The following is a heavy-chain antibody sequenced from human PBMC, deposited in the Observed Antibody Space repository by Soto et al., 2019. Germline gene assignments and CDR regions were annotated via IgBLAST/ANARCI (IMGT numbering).Heavy chain of an antibody. J-gene: IGHJ6*02. V-gene: IGHV4-39*01. Sequence: QLQLQESGPGLVKPSETLSLTCTVSGGSISSSSYYWGWIRQPPGKGLEWIGSIYYSGSTYYNPSLKSRVTISVDTSKNQFSLKLSSVTAADTAVYYCARHDYDFNTLGVWGQGTTVTVSS. CDR3: ARHDYDFNTLGV. CDR2: IYYSGST. D-gene: IGHD3-3*01. CDR1: GGSISSSSYY.